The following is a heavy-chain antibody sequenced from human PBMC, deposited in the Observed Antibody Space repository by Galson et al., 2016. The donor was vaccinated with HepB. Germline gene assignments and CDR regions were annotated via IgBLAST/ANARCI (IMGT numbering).Heavy chain of an antibody. D-gene: IGHD2-15*01. CDR1: GFTVNDHA. J-gene: IGHJ6*02. V-gene: IGHV3-9*01. CDR3: TKDIRAGSADV. Sequence: SLRLSCAGSGFTVNDHAMHWVRQAPGKGLEWVSGINWNSDRIGYAESVKGRFTISRDNAKKSLYLQMNGLRDEDTALYYCTKDIRAGSADVWGQGTTVTVSS. CDR2: INWNSDRI.